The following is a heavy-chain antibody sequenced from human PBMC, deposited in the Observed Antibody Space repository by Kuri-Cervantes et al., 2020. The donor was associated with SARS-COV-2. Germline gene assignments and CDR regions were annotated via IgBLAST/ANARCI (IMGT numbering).Heavy chain of an antibody. J-gene: IGHJ4*02. Sequence: GSLRLSCTVSGYSISSGYYWGWIRQPPGKGLEWIGIIYHSGSTYYNPSLKSRVTISVDTSKNQFSLKLSSVTAADTAVYYCARTVTTTPDYWGQGTLVTVSS. CDR2: IYHSGST. CDR1: GYSISSGYY. D-gene: IGHD4-11*01. V-gene: IGHV4-38-2*02. CDR3: ARTVTTTPDY.